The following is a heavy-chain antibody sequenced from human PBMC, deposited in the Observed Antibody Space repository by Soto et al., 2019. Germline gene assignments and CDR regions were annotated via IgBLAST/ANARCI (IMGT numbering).Heavy chain of an antibody. V-gene: IGHV4-31*03. Sequence: SETLSLTCTVSGGSISSGGYYWSWIRQHPGKGLEWIGYIYYSGSTYYNPSLKSRVTISVDTSKNQFSLKLSSVTAADTAVYYCARASYCSSTSCYAVGYYYYYMDVWGKGTTVTVTS. D-gene: IGHD2-2*01. J-gene: IGHJ6*03. CDR3: ARASYCSSTSCYAVGYYYYYMDV. CDR1: GGSISSGGYY. CDR2: IYYSGST.